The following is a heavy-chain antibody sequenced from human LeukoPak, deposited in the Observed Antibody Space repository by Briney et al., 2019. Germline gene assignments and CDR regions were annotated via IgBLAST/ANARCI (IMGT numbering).Heavy chain of an antibody. CDR2: INPNSGGT. D-gene: IGHD3/OR15-3a*01. CDR1: GYTFTGYY. Sequence: ASVKVSCKASGYTFTGYYMHWVRQAPGQGLEWMGWINPNSGGTNYAQKFQGRVTMTRDTSISTAYMELSRLRSDDTAVYYYAGDRDWSGDVESLDYWGQGTLVTVSS. J-gene: IGHJ4*02. V-gene: IGHV1-2*02. CDR3: AGDRDWSGDVESLDY.